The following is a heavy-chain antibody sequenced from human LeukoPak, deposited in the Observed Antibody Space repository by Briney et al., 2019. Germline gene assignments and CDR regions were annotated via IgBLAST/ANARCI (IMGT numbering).Heavy chain of an antibody. V-gene: IGHV1-18*01. J-gene: IGHJ6*02. D-gene: IGHD3-10*01. CDR2: VSAYNGNT. Sequence: ASVKVSCKASGYTFTSYGISWVRQAPGQGLEWMGWVSAYNGNTNYAQKLQGRVTMTTDTSTSTAYMELRSLRSDDTAVYYCARDSLSMVRGVITIMDVWGQGTTVTVSS. CDR1: GYTFTSYG. CDR3: ARDSLSMVRGVITIMDV.